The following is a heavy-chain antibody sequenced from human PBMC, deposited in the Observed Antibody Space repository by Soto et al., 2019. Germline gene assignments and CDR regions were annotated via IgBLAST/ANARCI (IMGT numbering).Heavy chain of an antibody. D-gene: IGHD2-8*01. Sequence: EVQLVESGGGLVKPGGSLRLSCAASGFTFDNAWMSWVRQAPGKGLEWVVRIKSKTDGGTADYAAPVKGRFTISRDDSKNTLFLQMNSLKTEDTAVYYCTTERGHMYDCDYWGQGTLVPFAS. J-gene: IGHJ4*02. CDR1: GFTFDNAW. V-gene: IGHV3-15*01. CDR2: IKSKTDGGTA. CDR3: TTERGHMYDCDY.